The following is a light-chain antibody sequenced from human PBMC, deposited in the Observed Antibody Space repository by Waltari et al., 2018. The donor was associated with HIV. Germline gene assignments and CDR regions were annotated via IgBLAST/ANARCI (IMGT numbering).Light chain of an antibody. CDR2: GAS. Sequence: EIVLTQSPGTLSLSPGERSTLSCRASQSIISNYLAWYQQKPGQAPRLLIYGASSRATGSPDRFSGSGSVTDFTLTISRLEPEDFAVYYCQQYGSLPWTFGQGTKVEIK. J-gene: IGKJ1*01. V-gene: IGKV3-20*01. CDR1: QSIISNY. CDR3: QQYGSLPWT.